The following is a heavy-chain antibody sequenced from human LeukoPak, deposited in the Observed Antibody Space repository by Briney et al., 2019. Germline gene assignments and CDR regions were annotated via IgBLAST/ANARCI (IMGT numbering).Heavy chain of an antibody. V-gene: IGHV4-61*08. J-gene: IGHJ4*02. CDR1: GGSISSGGYY. CDR2: INHSGST. CDR3: AREVGADWGRGLDS. D-gene: IGHD7-27*01. Sequence: NPSETLSLTCTVSGGSISSGGYYWSWIRQPPGKGLEWIGEINHSGSTSYNPSLKSRITMSGDTSKNQFTLTLYSVTAADTALYFCAREVGADWGRGLDSWSQGTQVTV.